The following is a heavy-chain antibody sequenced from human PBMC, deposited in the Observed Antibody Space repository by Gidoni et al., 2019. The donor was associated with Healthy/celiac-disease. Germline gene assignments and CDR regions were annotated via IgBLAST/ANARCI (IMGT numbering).Heavy chain of an antibody. CDR3: ARARALRPKTTVTTPDV. V-gene: IGHV3-30-3*01. J-gene: IGHJ6*02. Sequence: QVQLVESGGGVVQPGRSLRLSCAASGFTFSSYAMHWVRQAPGKGLEWVAVISYDGSNKYYADSVKGRFTISRDNSKNTLYLQMNSLRAEDTAVYYCARARALRPKTTVTTPDVWGQGTTVTVSS. CDR2: ISYDGSNK. D-gene: IGHD4-4*01. CDR1: GFTFSSYA.